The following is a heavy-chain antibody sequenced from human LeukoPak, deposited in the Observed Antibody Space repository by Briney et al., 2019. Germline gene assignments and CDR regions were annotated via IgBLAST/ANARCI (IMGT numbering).Heavy chain of an antibody. V-gene: IGHV4-59*01. CDR1: GGSISSYY. J-gene: IGHJ4*02. D-gene: IGHD2/OR15-2a*01. Sequence: SETLSLTCTVSGGSISSYYWSWIRQPPGKGLEWIGYIYYSGSTNYNPSLKSRVTISVDTSKNQFSLNLSSVTAADTAVYYCARGNRAYFDYWGQGTLVTVSS. CDR2: IYYSGST. CDR3: ARGNRAYFDY.